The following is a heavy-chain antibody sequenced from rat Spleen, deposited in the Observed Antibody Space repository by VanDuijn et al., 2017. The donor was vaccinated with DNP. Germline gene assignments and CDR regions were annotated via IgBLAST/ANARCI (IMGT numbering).Heavy chain of an antibody. Sequence: EVQLVESGGGLVQPGRSLKLSCAVSGFTFSDYNMAWVRQAPKKGLEWVATIIYDGGSTYYGDSVKGRFTISRDNAKSTLYLQMNSLRSEDMATYYCARRATDYYYRYFDFWGPGTMVTVSS. CDR2: IIYDGGST. CDR1: GFTFSDYN. D-gene: IGHD1-6*01. CDR3: ARRATDYYYRYFDF. J-gene: IGHJ1*01. V-gene: IGHV5-7*01.